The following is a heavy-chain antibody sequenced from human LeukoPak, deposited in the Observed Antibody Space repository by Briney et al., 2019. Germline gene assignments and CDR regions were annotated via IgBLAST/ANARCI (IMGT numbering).Heavy chain of an antibody. J-gene: IGHJ4*02. Sequence: ETLSLTCAVYGGSFSGYYWSWVRQAPGKGLEWVANIKQDGSEKYYVDSVKGRFTISRDNAKNSLYLQMNSLRAEDTAVYYCARLTGYSSGWYGSRFDYWGQGTLVTVSS. V-gene: IGHV3-7*03. CDR2: IKQDGSEK. CDR1: GGSFSGYY. CDR3: ARLTGYSSGWYGSRFDY. D-gene: IGHD6-19*01.